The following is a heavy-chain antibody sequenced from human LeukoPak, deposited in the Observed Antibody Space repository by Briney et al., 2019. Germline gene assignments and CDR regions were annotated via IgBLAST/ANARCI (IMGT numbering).Heavy chain of an antibody. Sequence: SVKVSCKASGGTFSSYAISWVRQAPGQGLEWMGGIIPIFGTANYAQNFQGSVTMTKDTSTSTVYMELSSLRSEDTAVYYCARDRSSSGWLYFDYWGQGTLVTVSS. CDR3: ARDRSSSGWLYFDY. D-gene: IGHD6-19*01. V-gene: IGHV1-69*05. CDR2: IIPIFGTA. J-gene: IGHJ4*02. CDR1: GGTFSSYA.